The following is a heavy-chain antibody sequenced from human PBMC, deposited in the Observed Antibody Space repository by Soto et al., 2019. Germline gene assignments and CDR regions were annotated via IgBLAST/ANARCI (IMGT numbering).Heavy chain of an antibody. CDR2: INHSGST. CDR1: GGSFSGYY. D-gene: IGHD2-21*02. V-gene: IGHV4-34*01. CDR3: ARGYGGNSVY. Sequence: SETLSLTCAVYGGSFSGYYWSWIRQPPGKGLEWIGEINHSGSTNYNPSLKSRVTISVDTSKNQFSLKLSSVTAADTAVYYCARGYGGNSVYWGQGTLVTAPQ. J-gene: IGHJ4*02.